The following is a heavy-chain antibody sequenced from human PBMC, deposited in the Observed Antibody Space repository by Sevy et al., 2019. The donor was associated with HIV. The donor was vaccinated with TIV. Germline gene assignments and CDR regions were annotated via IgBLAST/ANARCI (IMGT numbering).Heavy chain of an antibody. CDR3: ARGRGEQGLVTRGFDP. Sequence: GGSLRLSCAASGFVVGSNYMSWVRQAPGKGLEWVSVIYSDGNTYYADCVKGRFTISRDNSRNTLYLQMNSLRVEDTAIYYCARGRGEQGLVTRGFDPWGQGTLVTVSS. V-gene: IGHV3-53*01. J-gene: IGHJ5*02. CDR1: GFVVGSNY. D-gene: IGHD6-19*01. CDR2: IYSDGNT.